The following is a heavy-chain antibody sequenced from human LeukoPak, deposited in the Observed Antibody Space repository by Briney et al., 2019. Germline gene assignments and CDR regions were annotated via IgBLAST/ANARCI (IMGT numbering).Heavy chain of an antibody. V-gene: IGHV3-21*01. J-gene: IGHJ3*02. CDR2: ISSSSSYI. CDR3: ARLGGDAFDI. Sequence: GGSLRLSCAASGFTFSSYSMNWARQAPGKGLEWVSSISSSSSYIYYADSVKRRFTISRDNAKNSLYPEMNSLRAEDTAVYYCARLGGDAFDIWGQGTMVTVSS. CDR1: GFTFSSYS. D-gene: IGHD3-10*01.